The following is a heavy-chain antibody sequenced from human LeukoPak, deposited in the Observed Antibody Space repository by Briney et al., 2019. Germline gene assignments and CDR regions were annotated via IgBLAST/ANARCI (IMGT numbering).Heavy chain of an antibody. Sequence: GGSLRLSCAASGFTFSSYAMSWVRQAPGKGLEWVSAISGSGGSTYYADSVKGRFTISRDNSKNTLYLQMNSLRAEDTAVYYCAKASRYFDWSGSYYFDYWGQGTLVTVSS. J-gene: IGHJ4*02. CDR3: AKASRYFDWSGSYYFDY. D-gene: IGHD3-9*01. CDR2: ISGSGGST. CDR1: GFTFSSYA. V-gene: IGHV3-23*01.